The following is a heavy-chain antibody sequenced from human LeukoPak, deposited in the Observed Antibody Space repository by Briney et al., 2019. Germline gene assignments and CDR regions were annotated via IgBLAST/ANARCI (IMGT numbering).Heavy chain of an antibody. D-gene: IGHD6-13*01. CDR2: IKQDGSEK. J-gene: IGHJ4*02. V-gene: IGHV3-7*01. CDR1: GSTFSSYW. Sequence: GGSLRLSCAASGSTFSSYWMSWVRQAPGKGLEWVANIKQDGSEKYYVDSVKGRLTISRDNAKNSLYLQMNSLRAEDTAVYYCARDMHSSWYLAPPDYWGQGTLVIVSS. CDR3: ARDMHSSWYLAPPDY.